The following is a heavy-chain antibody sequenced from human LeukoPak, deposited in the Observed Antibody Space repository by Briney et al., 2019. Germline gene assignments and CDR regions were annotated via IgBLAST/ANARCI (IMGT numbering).Heavy chain of an antibody. V-gene: IGHV1-2*04. Sequence: ELKKPGASVKVSCKASGYTFSSYAMNWLRQAPGQGLEWMGWINPNSGGTNYAQKFQGWVTMTRDTSISTAYMELSRLRSDDTAVYYCARGDYYDSSGYYDWSDWGQGTLVTVSS. CDR3: ARGDYYDSSGYYDWSD. J-gene: IGHJ4*02. CDR2: INPNSGGT. CDR1: GYTFSSYA. D-gene: IGHD3-22*01.